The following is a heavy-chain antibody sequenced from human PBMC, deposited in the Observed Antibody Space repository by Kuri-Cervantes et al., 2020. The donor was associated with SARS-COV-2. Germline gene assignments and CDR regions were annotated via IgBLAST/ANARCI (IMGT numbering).Heavy chain of an antibody. J-gene: IGHJ4*02. D-gene: IGHD3-3*01. CDR2: ISYDGSNK. Sequence: GESLKISCAAPGFTFSSYGMHWVRQAPGKGLEWVAVISYDGSNKYYADSVKGRFTISRDNSKNTLYLQMNSLRAEDTAVYYCAKEGYYDFWSGPGLFDYWGQGTLVTVSS. CDR1: GFTFSSYG. CDR3: AKEGYYDFWSGPGLFDY. V-gene: IGHV3-30*18.